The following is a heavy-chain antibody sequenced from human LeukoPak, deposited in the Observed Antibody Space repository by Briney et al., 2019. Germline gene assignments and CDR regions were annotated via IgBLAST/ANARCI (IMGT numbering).Heavy chain of an antibody. CDR3: AKAWSNSWSGSDY. V-gene: IGHV4-59*01. Sequence: SETLSLTRTVSGGSISSYYWSWIRQPPGKGLEWIGYIYYSGSTNYNPSLKSRVTISVDTSKNQFSLKLSSVTAADTAVYYCAKAWSNSWSGSDYWGQGTLVTVSS. D-gene: IGHD6-13*01. CDR2: IYYSGST. CDR1: GGSISSYY. J-gene: IGHJ4*02.